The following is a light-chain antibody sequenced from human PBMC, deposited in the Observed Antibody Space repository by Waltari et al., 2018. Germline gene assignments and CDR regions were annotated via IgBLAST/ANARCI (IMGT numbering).Light chain of an antibody. J-gene: IGKJ5*01. Sequence: EIVLTQSPATLSLSPGERATLTCRTSQSVNSYYSWYQHKPGQAPRLLIYDASTSATGIPARCSGSRSGTEFTLTISSLEHDDYALYYCQQRFNWPSITFGQGTRLEIK. CDR2: DAS. CDR1: QSVNSY. CDR3: QQRFNWPSIT. V-gene: IGKV3-11*01.